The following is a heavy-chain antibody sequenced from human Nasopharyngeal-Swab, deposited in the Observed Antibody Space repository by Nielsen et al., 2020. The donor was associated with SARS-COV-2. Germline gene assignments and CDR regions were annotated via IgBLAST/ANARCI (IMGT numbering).Heavy chain of an antibody. CDR1: GFTFSHYF. D-gene: IGHD6-13*01. Sequence: ASVKVSCKASGFTFSHYFMHWVRQAPGQGLEWMGVITPSGGATNYARKFRGRVTMTRDPSTSTVYLDLSSLKSEDTAVYFCASEPGGTAAPGKHFDPWGQGTLVTVSS. CDR3: ASEPGGTAAPGKHFDP. J-gene: IGHJ5*02. V-gene: IGHV1-46*01. CDR2: ITPSGGAT.